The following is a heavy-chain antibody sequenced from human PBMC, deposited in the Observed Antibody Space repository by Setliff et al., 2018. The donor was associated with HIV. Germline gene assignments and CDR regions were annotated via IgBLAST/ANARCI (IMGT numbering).Heavy chain of an antibody. J-gene: IGHJ5*01. CDR1: GGSLGNSNYY. CDR2: MSCSGST. V-gene: IGHV4-39*01. CDR3: ARLNLEQWVQRIDS. D-gene: IGHD6-19*01. Sequence: LSLTCTVSGGSLGNSNYYWGWIRQPPGKGLEWIGSMSCSGSTYYNPSLKSRVTISVDTSKKQFSLKLSSVTAADTAVYYCARLNLEQWVQRIDSWGQGTLVTVSS.